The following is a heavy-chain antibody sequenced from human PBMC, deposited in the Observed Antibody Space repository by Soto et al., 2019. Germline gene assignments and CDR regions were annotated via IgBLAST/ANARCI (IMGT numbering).Heavy chain of an antibody. CDR2: IIDSGGST. D-gene: IGHD1-26*01. Sequence: GGSMRHSCAASGFTCSSCAVGWVRQAPGKGLEWVSDIIDSGGSTYYADAVKGRFTISRDNSKSTLYLQMNSLRAEDTAVYYCGKGRSYYYYYGVDVWGQGTTVTVSS. CDR3: GKGRSYYYYYGVDV. V-gene: IGHV3-23*01. J-gene: IGHJ6*02. CDR1: GFTCSSCA.